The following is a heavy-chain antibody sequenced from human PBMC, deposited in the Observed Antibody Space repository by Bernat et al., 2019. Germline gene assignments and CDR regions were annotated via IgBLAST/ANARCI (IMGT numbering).Heavy chain of an antibody. D-gene: IGHD3-16*01. V-gene: IGHV3-7*03. Sequence: EVQLVESGGGLVQPGESLRLSCAASGFTFNNYWMSWVRQAPEKGLEWVANIKQDGSEKYYVDSVKGRFTISRDNAKNSLYLQMNSLRAGDTAVYYCARDHRRGGAPAADYWGQGTLVTVSS. CDR1: GFTFNNYW. J-gene: IGHJ4*02. CDR3: ARDHRRGGAPAADY. CDR2: IKQDGSEK.